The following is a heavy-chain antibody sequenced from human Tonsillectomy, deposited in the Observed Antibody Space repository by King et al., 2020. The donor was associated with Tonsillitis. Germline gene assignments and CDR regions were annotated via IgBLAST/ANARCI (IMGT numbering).Heavy chain of an antibody. J-gene: IGHJ3*02. CDR1: GFTFDDYA. CDR2: ISWNSGSI. Sequence: QLVQSGGGLVQPGRSLRLSCAASGFTFDDYAMHWVRQAPGKGLEWVSGISWNSGSIGYADSVKGRFTISRDNAKNSLYLQMNSLRAEYTALYYCAKDVRGSGAFDIWGQGTMVTVSS. D-gene: IGHD3-10*01. CDR3: AKDVRGSGAFDI. V-gene: IGHV3-9*01.